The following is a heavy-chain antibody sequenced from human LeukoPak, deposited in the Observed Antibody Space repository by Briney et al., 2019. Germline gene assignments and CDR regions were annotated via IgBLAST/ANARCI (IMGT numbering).Heavy chain of an antibody. CDR2: IYFTGTT. CDR1: GGSTSSYY. D-gene: IGHD5-12*01. Sequence: SETLSLTCTVSGGSTSSYYWSWIRQSPGKGLEWIGYIYFTGTTNYNPSLKSRVTISVDTSKKQLSLKLRSVTAADTAVYYCARDQRGDSAYDFDYWGQGILVTVSS. V-gene: IGHV4-59*01. CDR3: ARDQRGDSAYDFDY. J-gene: IGHJ4*02.